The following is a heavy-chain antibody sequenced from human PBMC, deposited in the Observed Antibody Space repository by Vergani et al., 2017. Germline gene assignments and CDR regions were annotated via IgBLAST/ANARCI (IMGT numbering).Heavy chain of an antibody. CDR2: IYYSGST. CDR3: ARNYGDYGWYYYYYYMDV. D-gene: IGHD4-17*01. V-gene: IGHV4-59*01. CDR1: GGSISSYY. Sequence: QVQLQESGPGLVKPSETLSLTCTVSGGSISSYYWSWIRQPPGKGLEWIGYIYYSGSTNYNPSLKSRVTISVDTSKNQFSLKLSSVTAADTAVSYCARNYGDYGWYYYYYYMDVWGKGTTVTVSS. J-gene: IGHJ6*03.